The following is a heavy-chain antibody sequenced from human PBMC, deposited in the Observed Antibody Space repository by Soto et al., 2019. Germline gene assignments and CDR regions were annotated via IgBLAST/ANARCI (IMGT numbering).Heavy chain of an antibody. Sequence: SETLSLTCAVYGGSFSGYYWSWIRQPPGKGLEWIGEINHSGSTNYNPSLKSRVTISVDTSKNQFSLKLSSVTAADTAVYYCGTARGWFGEGLGNLLRDSWIDVWGKGTTVTVSS. CDR2: INHSGST. D-gene: IGHD3-10*01. CDR1: GGSFSGYY. CDR3: GTARGWFGEGLGNLLRDSWIDV. V-gene: IGHV4-34*01. J-gene: IGHJ6*04.